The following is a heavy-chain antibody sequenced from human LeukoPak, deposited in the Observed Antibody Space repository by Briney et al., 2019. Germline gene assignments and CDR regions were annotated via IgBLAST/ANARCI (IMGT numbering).Heavy chain of an antibody. D-gene: IGHD5-18*01. V-gene: IGHV3-7*03. CDR3: AREEIGGYSSNWFDP. CDR2: IKQDGSEK. J-gene: IGHJ5*02. CDR1: GFTFSSYW. Sequence: PGGSLRLSCAASGFTFSSYWMSWVRQAPGKGLEWVANIKQDGSEKYYVDSVKGRFTISRDNAKNSLYLQMNSLRSEDTAVYYCAREEIGGYSSNWFDPWGQGTLVTVSS.